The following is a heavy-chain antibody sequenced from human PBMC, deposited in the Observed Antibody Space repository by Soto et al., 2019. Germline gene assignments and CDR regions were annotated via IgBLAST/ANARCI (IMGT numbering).Heavy chain of an antibody. CDR1: GFTCSSYT. CDR2: ISFSSTNI. CDR3: ARRAGALPY. V-gene: IGHV3-21*01. Sequence: EVQLVESGGGLVKPGGSLRLSCAASGFTCSSYTMDWVRQAPGKGLEWVSSISFSSTNIHYADSVKGRFTISRDNAKNSLYLQMNSLRAEDTAVYYCARRAGALPYWGQGTLVTVSS. D-gene: IGHD6-19*01. J-gene: IGHJ4*02.